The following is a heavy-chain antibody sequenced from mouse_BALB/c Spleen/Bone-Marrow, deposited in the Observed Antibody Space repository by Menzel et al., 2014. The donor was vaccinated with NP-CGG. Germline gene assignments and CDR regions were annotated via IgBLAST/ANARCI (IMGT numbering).Heavy chain of an antibody. D-gene: IGHD2-2*01. CDR1: GFNIKDTY. J-gene: IGHJ3*01. V-gene: IGHV14-3*02. CDR2: IDPANGNT. CDR3: ARNYGYGKSCAY. Sequence: EVQLQQSGAELVKPGASVKLSCTASGFNIKDTYMHWVKQRPEQGLVWIGRIDPANGNTKYDPKFQGKTTITADTSSNTDYLQLSSLTSEDTAVYYCARNYGYGKSCAYWLQGTLVTVSA.